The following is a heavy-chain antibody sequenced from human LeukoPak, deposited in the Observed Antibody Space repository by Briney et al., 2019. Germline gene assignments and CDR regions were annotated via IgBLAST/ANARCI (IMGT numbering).Heavy chain of an antibody. D-gene: IGHD2-2*01. CDR1: GFTFSSYC. J-gene: IGHJ4*02. Sequence: PGGSLILSCAASGFTFSSYCVNWVRQAPGKGLEWISYISDSSSTMYYADSVKGRFTIYRDNAKNSLYLQMNSLRVEDTAVYYCARRFCTSTICPLTFDYWGQGTLVTVSS. V-gene: IGHV3-48*01. CDR2: ISDSSSTM. CDR3: ARRFCTSTICPLTFDY.